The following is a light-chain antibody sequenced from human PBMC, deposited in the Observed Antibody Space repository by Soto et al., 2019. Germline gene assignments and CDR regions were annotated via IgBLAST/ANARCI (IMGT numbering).Light chain of an antibody. Sequence: EIVLTQSPGTLSLSPGERATLSCRASQSVSNSYLAWYQQKPGQAPRLLIYGASSRATGIPDRFSGSGSGTDFALTISRLEPEDFAVYHCQQYGGSPWTFGQGTKVHIK. V-gene: IGKV3-20*01. CDR1: QSVSNSY. CDR3: QQYGGSPWT. CDR2: GAS. J-gene: IGKJ1*01.